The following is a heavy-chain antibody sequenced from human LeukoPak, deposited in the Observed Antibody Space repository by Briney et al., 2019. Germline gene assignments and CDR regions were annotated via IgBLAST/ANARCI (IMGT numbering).Heavy chain of an antibody. D-gene: IGHD2-15*01. Sequence: TSETLSLTCSVSGGSIDSRIYFWGWIRQFPGKGLEWIGNIHYNESTYYNPSLQNRVTMSVDTTNTRFSLSLTSATVADTAIYCCVQHCPYPPGNWLNPWGQGTLVTVSS. V-gene: IGHV4-39*02. CDR3: VQHCPYPPGNWLNP. CDR1: GGSIDSRIYF. CDR2: IHYNEST. J-gene: IGHJ5*02.